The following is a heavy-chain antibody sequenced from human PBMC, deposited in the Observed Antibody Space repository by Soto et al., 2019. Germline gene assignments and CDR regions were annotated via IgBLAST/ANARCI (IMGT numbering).Heavy chain of an antibody. V-gene: IGHV3-74*03. CDR1: KFSFNNYW. CDR2: INHDGSRT. J-gene: IGHJ4*02. CDR3: VREHWGFSGSWYDY. D-gene: IGHD5-12*01. Sequence: PGWALRLSCAASKFSFNNYWMHWVRQVPGKGPVWVSRINHDGSRTEYADSVKGRFTISRDNTKNTLYLQMNSLRVDDTAMYYCVREHWGFSGSWYDYWGQGTLVTASS.